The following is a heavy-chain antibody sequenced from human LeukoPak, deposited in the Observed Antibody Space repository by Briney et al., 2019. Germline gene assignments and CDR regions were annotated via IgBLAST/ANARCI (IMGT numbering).Heavy chain of an antibody. CDR1: GFTFDRYA. J-gene: IGHJ4*02. Sequence: PGRSLRLSCAASGFTFDRYAMHWVRQAPGKGLEWVAVISNDADNNWYVGSVKGRFTISRDNSKNTLYLQMNSLRAEDTAMYYCARSIIRGVLPYWGQGTLVTVSS. CDR2: ISNDADNN. D-gene: IGHD3-10*01. CDR3: ARSIIRGVLPY. V-gene: IGHV3-30*04.